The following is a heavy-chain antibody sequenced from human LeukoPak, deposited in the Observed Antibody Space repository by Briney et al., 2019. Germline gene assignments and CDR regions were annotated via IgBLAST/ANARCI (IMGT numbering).Heavy chain of an antibody. J-gene: IGHJ4*02. CDR3: AKDRRTGSFTFDY. V-gene: IGHV3-7*01. D-gene: IGHD3-10*01. Sequence: GGSLRLSCAASGFTFSTYWMTWVRQAPGKGLEWVANIEQDGSEKYFVDSVKGRFTISRDNSKNTLYLQMNSLRAEDTAVYYCAKDRRTGSFTFDYWGQGTLVTVSS. CDR2: IEQDGSEK. CDR1: GFTFSTYW.